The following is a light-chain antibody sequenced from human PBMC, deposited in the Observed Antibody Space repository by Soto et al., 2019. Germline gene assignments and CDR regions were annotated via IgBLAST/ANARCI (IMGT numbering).Light chain of an antibody. Sequence: IQVPPSPSSLSASVGDRVTITCRASQSISRYLNWYQQKPGKAPNLLIYVASSLQSEVPSRFSGSGSGTDFTLTITSLQPEDFATYYCQQSYGTPITFGQGTRLEIK. CDR2: VAS. CDR1: QSISRY. V-gene: IGKV1-39*01. J-gene: IGKJ5*01. CDR3: QQSYGTPIT.